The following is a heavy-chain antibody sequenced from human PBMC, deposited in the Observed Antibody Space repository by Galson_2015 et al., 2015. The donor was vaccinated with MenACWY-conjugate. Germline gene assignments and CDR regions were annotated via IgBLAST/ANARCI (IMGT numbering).Heavy chain of an antibody. CDR2: ISSSGTTI. CDR3: ARLAVPGLN. J-gene: IGHJ4*02. V-gene: IGHV3-48*03. CDR1: AFTFSSFE. D-gene: IGHD6-19*01. Sequence: SLRLSCAASAFTFSSFEMNWVRQAPGKGLEWVSYISSSGTTIYYSDSVKGRFTISRDNAKNSLYLQMNSLRAEDTAVNYCARLAVPGLNWGQGTLVTVSS.